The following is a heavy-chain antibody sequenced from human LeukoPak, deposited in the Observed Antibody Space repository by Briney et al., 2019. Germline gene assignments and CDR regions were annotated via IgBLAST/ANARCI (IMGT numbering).Heavy chain of an antibody. Sequence: GGSLRLSCAASGFTFSSYAMSWVSQAPGKGLEWVSAISGSGGSTYYADSVKGRFTISRDNSKNTLYLQMNRLRSEDTAVYYCAKTKGADYYGSGSYYTHDYWGQGTLVTVSS. J-gene: IGHJ4*02. V-gene: IGHV3-23*01. CDR1: GFTFSSYA. CDR3: AKTKGADYYGSGSYYTHDY. D-gene: IGHD3-10*01. CDR2: ISGSGGST.